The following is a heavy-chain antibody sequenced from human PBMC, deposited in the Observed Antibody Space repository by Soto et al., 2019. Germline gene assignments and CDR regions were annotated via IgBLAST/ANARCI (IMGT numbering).Heavy chain of an antibody. J-gene: IGHJ6*02. Sequence: ASETLSLTCAVSGYSISSSNWWGWIRQPPGKGLEWIGYIYYSGSTYYNPSLKSRVTMSVDTSKNQFSLKLSSVTAVDTAVYYCARNPGSNYPPYYYYGMDVWGQGTTVTVSS. CDR1: GYSISSSNW. D-gene: IGHD4-4*01. CDR3: ARNPGSNYPPYYYYGMDV. CDR2: IYYSGST. V-gene: IGHV4-28*01.